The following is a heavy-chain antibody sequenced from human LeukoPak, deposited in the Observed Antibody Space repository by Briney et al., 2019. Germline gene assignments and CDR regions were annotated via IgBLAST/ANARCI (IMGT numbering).Heavy chain of an antibody. D-gene: IGHD6-19*01. CDR1: GFTFSSYG. J-gene: IGHJ3*02. Sequence: GGSLRLSGAASGFTFSSYGMHWVRQAPGKGLEWVAFIRYDGSNKYYADSVKGRFTISRDNSKNTLYLQMNSLRAEDTAVYYCAKGGSGWYEGDAFDIWGQGTMVTVSS. V-gene: IGHV3-30*02. CDR3: AKGGSGWYEGDAFDI. CDR2: IRYDGSNK.